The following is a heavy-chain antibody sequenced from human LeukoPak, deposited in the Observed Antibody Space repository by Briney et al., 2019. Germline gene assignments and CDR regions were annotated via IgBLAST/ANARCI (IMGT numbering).Heavy chain of an antibody. J-gene: IGHJ6*04. V-gene: IGHV3-7*01. CDR1: GFTFSSYW. D-gene: IGHD3-10*02. Sequence: GGSLRFSCAASGFTFSSYWMSWVRQAPGKGLEWVANIKQDGSEKYSADSVKGRFTISRDNAKNSLYLQMNSLRAEDTAVYYCAELGITMIGGVWGKGTTVTISS. CDR3: AELGITMIGGV. CDR2: IKQDGSEK.